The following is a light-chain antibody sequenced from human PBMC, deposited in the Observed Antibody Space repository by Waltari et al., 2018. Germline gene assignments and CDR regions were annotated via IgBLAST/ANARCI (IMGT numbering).Light chain of an antibody. J-gene: IGKJ4*01. Sequence: DTVLPQSTPTLSLSTGERPTLSCRASQSLSYYLAWYPQTPGQAPKLLIYDASSTPTGVPARFSGSGSGTDFTLTISSLQPEDFAIYYCQQRYNRPLTFGGGTKVEIK. V-gene: IGKV3-11*01. CDR2: DAS. CDR1: QSLSYY. CDR3: QQRYNRPLT.